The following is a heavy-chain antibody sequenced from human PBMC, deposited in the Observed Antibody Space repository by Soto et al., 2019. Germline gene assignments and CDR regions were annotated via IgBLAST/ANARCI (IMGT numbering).Heavy chain of an antibody. Sequence: PSETLSLTCNVSGGSISSYYWSWIRQPAGKGLEWIGRIYTSGSTNYNPSLKSRVTMSVDTSKNQFSLKLSSVTAADTAVYYCARVMITFGGVIVKSPGAFDIWGQGTMVTVSS. CDR1: GGSISSYY. CDR3: ARVMITFGGVIVKSPGAFDI. D-gene: IGHD3-16*02. J-gene: IGHJ3*02. CDR2: IYTSGST. V-gene: IGHV4-4*07.